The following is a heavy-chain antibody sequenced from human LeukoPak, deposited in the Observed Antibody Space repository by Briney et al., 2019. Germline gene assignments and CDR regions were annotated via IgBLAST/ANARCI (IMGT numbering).Heavy chain of an antibody. CDR2: IYYSGST. V-gene: IGHV4-59*01. J-gene: IGHJ4*02. D-gene: IGHD3-10*01. Sequence: SETLSLTCTVSGGSISSYYWGWIRQPPGKGLEWIGYIYYSGSTNYNPSLKSRVTISVDTSKNQFSLKLSSVTAADTAVYYCARTDGSGSFLGYYFDYWGQGTLVTVFS. CDR3: ARTDGSGSFLGYYFDY. CDR1: GGSISSYY.